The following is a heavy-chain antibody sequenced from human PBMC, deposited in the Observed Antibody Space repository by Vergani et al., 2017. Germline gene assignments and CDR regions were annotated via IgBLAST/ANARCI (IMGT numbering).Heavy chain of an antibody. CDR1: GFTFGYYA. J-gene: IGHJ3*02. D-gene: IGHD3-10*01. V-gene: IGHV3-49*03. Sequence: EVQLVESGGDLVQPGRSLRLSCTASGFTFGYYAMDWFRQAPGQGLEWVGGIRSKAYGQATIYAASVKGRFTISRDDYKSIAYLQMNNLKTEDTVMYYCVRDQVTMLRGSDALDIWGQGTMVTVSS. CDR3: VRDQVTMLRGSDALDI. CDR2: IRSKAYGQAT.